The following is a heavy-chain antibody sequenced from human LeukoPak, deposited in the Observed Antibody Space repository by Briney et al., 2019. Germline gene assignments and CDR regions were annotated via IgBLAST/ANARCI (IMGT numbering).Heavy chain of an antibody. CDR2: ISAYNGNT. J-gene: IGHJ4*02. CDR1: GYTFTSYG. V-gene: IGHV1-18*01. D-gene: IGHD3-22*01. Sequence: ASVKVSCKASGYTFTSYGISWVRQAPGQGLEWMGWISAYNGNTNYAQKLQGRVTMTTDTSTSTVYMELSSLRSEDTAVYYCARYHYYDSSGAFDYWGQGTLVTVSS. CDR3: ARYHYYDSSGAFDY.